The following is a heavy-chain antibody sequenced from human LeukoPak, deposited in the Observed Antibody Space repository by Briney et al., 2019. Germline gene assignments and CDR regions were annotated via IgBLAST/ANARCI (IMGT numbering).Heavy chain of an antibody. D-gene: IGHD2-21*02. V-gene: IGHV3-74*01. CDR1: GFTFSSYW. Sequence: GGSLRLSCAVSGFTFSSYWMNWVRQAPGKGLVWVSRINSDGSSTSYADSVKGRFTISRDNAKNTLYLQMNSLRAEDTAVYYCASSRWYCGGDCYSSLGYWGQGTLVTVSS. J-gene: IGHJ4*02. CDR2: INSDGSST. CDR3: ASSRWYCGGDCYSSLGY.